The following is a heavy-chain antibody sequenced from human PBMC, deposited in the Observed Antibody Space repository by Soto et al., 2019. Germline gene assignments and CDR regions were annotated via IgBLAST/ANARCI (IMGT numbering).Heavy chain of an antibody. J-gene: IGHJ6*03. Sequence: GASVKVSCKASGYTFTSYGISWVRQAPGQGLEWMGWISAYNGNTNYAQKLQGRVTMTTDTSTSTAYMELRSLRSDDTAVYYCATGGRRYDYYYYYMDVWGKGTTVTVSS. CDR3: ATGGRRYDYYYYYMDV. CDR2: ISAYNGNT. V-gene: IGHV1-18*01. D-gene: IGHD1-26*01. CDR1: GYTFTSYG.